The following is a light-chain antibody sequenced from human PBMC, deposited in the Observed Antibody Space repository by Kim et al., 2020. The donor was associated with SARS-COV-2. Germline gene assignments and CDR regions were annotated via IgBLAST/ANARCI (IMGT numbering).Light chain of an antibody. CDR3: QHYGNVPPYT. CDR1: QDINKY. J-gene: IGKJ2*01. V-gene: IGKV1-33*01. Sequence: DIQMTQSPSSLSACVGDRVTITCQASQDINKYLNWYRQKPGKAPKLLIYDASNLETGVPSRFSGSGSETHFTFTISSLQPEDIGTYYCQHYGNVPPYTFGQGTKLEI. CDR2: DAS.